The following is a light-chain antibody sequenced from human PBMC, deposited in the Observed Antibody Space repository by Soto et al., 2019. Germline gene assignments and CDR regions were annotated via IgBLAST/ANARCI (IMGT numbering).Light chain of an antibody. CDR2: GAS. Sequence: AIQMTQSPSSLSASVGDRVTITCRASQDIRKDLAWYQQKPGKAPQILIYGASTLQTGVASRFSGSGSATDFTLTISSLQAEDFATYYCQQTRSYPSTFGGGTKVDIK. CDR3: QQTRSYPST. CDR1: QDIRKD. V-gene: IGKV1-6*01. J-gene: IGKJ4*01.